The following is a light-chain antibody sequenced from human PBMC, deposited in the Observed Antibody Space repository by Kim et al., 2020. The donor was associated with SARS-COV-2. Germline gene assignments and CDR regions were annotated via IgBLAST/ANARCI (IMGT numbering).Light chain of an antibody. CDR3: CSYAGSYTVV. Sequence: QSALTQPRSVSGSPGQSVTVSCTGTISDVGGHNSVSWYQQHPGKAPKLMIYDVTKRPSGVPDRFSGSRSDNSASLTISGLQVEDEADYYCCSYAGSYTVVFGGGTKLTVL. V-gene: IGLV2-11*01. CDR2: DVT. J-gene: IGLJ3*02. CDR1: ISDVGGHNS.